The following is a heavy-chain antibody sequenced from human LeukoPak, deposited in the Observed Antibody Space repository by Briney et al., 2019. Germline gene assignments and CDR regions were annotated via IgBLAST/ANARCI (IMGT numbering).Heavy chain of an antibody. J-gene: IGHJ4*02. Sequence: GESLRLSCAASGFTFSSYAMSWVRRAPGKGLEWVSGITTSGGSASYADSVKGRFTISRDNPGNTLFMEMHSLRAEDTAVYYCAKGRNGGLRYFDWLSIFDYWGQGTLVTVSS. CDR1: GFTFSSYA. D-gene: IGHD3-9*01. CDR3: AKGRNGGLRYFDWLSIFDY. CDR2: ITTSGGSA. V-gene: IGHV3-23*01.